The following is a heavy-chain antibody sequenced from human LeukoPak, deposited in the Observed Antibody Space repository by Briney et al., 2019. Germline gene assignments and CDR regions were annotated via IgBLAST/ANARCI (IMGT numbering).Heavy chain of an antibody. Sequence: GASVKVSCKASGYTFTSYYMHWVRQAPGQGLEWMGIINPIVGSASYAQKFQGRVTMTRDTSTSTVYMELSSLRSEDTAVYYCARDIYCSSTSCYQYYYYGMDVWGQGTTVTVSS. CDR3: ARDIYCSSTSCYQYYYYGMDV. CDR1: GYTFTSYY. D-gene: IGHD2-2*01. J-gene: IGHJ6*02. V-gene: IGHV1-46*01. CDR2: INPIVGSA.